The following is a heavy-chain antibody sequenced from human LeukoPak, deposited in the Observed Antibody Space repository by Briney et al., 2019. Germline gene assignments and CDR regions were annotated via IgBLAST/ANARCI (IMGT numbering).Heavy chain of an antibody. V-gene: IGHV1-2*04. Sequence: EASVTVSCKASGYTFTGYYMHWVRQAPGQGLEWMGWINPNSGGTNYAQKFQGWVTMTRDTSISTAYMELSRLRSDDTAVYYCARDGYSNLYYYYGMDVWGQGTTVTVSS. CDR1: GYTFTGYY. CDR2: INPNSGGT. J-gene: IGHJ6*02. D-gene: IGHD4-11*01. CDR3: ARDGYSNLYYYYGMDV.